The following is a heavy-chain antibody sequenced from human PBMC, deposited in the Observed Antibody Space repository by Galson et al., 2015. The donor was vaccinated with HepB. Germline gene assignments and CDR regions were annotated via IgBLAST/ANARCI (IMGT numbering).Heavy chain of an antibody. V-gene: IGHV1-58*01. CDR3: AALTTTVTAFDI. CDR1: GFTFTSSA. D-gene: IGHD4-17*01. CDR2: IVVGSGNT. J-gene: IGHJ3*02. Sequence: SVKVSCKASGFTFTSSAVQWVRQARGQRLEWIGWIVVGSGNTNYAQKFQERVTITRDMSTSTAYMELSSLRSEDTAVYYCAALTTTVTAFDIWGQGTMVTVSS.